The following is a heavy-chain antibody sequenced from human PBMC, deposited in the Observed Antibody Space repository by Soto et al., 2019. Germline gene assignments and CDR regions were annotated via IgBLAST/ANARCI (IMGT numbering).Heavy chain of an antibody. CDR3: ASTKYDSSAYYYWYLGL. V-gene: IGHV1-69*06. J-gene: IGHJ2*01. CDR1: EDTFRNYA. Sequence: QVELVQSGAEVQKPGSSVKVSCQASEDTFRNYAISWVRQAPGQGLEWMGGIIPIFGTANYAQNFQGRVTITAHTSANTVYLELSSLRSEDTAGYYCASTKYDSSAYYYWYLGLWGRGTLVTVSS. D-gene: IGHD3-22*01. CDR2: IIPIFGTA.